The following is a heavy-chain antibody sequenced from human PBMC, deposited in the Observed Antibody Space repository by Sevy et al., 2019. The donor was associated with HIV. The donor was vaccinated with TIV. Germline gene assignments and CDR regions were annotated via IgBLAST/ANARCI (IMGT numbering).Heavy chain of an antibody. J-gene: IGHJ4*02. D-gene: IGHD2-15*01. V-gene: IGHV3-7*01. Sequence: GGSLRLSCAASGFTFSTYWMSWVRQAPGKGLEWVADIKLDGSEKYYVDSVKGRFTISRDNPKNSLYLQMNSLRGEDTAVYYCARVNNFIGGSRDYWGQGTLVTVSS. CDR2: IKLDGSEK. CDR3: ARVNNFIGGSRDY. CDR1: GFTFSTYW.